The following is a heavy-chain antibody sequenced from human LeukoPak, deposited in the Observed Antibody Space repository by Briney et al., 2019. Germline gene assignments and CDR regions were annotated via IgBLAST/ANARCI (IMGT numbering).Heavy chain of an antibody. CDR2: INTNTGNP. CDR3: ARLSSYYDSSGYGA. CDR1: GYTFTSYA. Sequence: ASAKVSCKASGYTFTSYAMNWVRQAPGQGLEWMGWINTNTGNPTYAQGFTGRFVFSLDTSVSTAYLQISSLKAEDTAVYYCARLSSYYDSSGYGAWGQGTLVTVSS. V-gene: IGHV7-4-1*02. J-gene: IGHJ5*02. D-gene: IGHD3-22*01.